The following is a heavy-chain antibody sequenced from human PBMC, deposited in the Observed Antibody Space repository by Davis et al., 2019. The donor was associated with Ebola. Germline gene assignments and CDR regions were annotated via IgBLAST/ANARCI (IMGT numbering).Heavy chain of an antibody. CDR3: ARDQIWSKTIDY. J-gene: IGHJ4*02. D-gene: IGHD5-18*01. CDR1: GGSFSGYY. CDR2: ITHSGST. Sequence: SETLSLTCAVYGGSFSGYYWTWIRQPPGKGLEWIGQITHSGSTDYNPSLKSRVTISLDPSRNQFSLKLRSVTAADTAMYYCARDQIWSKTIDYWGQGTLVTVSS. V-gene: IGHV4-34*01.